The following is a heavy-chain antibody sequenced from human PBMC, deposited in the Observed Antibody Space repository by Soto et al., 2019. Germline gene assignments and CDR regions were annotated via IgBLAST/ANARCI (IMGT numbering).Heavy chain of an antibody. Sequence: SETLSLTCTVSGGSISSGGYYWNWIRQHPGKGLEWIGYIYYIGSTYYNPSLKSRVTISLDTSKNQFSLKLSSVTAGDTAVYYCASPPTNLDYDDDTWFDPWGQGTLVTVSS. V-gene: IGHV4-31*03. CDR1: GGSISSGGYY. CDR2: IYYIGST. D-gene: IGHD4-17*01. J-gene: IGHJ5*02. CDR3: ASPPTNLDYDDDTWFDP.